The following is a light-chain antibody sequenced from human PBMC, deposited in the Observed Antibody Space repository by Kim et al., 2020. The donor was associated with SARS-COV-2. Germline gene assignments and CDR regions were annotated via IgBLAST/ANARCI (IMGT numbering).Light chain of an antibody. Sequence: GQSITISCTGTSSDVGHYDYVSWYQQHPNKVPKLMIYDVTERPSGISVRFSGSKSGNTASLTISGLQLEDEAFYYCSSHTTSNTWVFGGGTQLTVL. J-gene: IGLJ3*02. V-gene: IGLV2-14*03. CDR2: DVT. CDR1: SSDVGHYDY. CDR3: SSHTTSNTWV.